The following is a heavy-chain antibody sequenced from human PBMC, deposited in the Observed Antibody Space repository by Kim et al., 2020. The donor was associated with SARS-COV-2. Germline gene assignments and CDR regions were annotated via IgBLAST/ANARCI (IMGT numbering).Heavy chain of an antibody. CDR2: ISGSGGRT. CDR3: AKETFSSGSYYFDY. J-gene: IGHJ4*02. Sequence: GGSLRLSCAASGFTFNNYAMSWVRQAPGKGLEWVSAISGSGGRTYYADSVKGRFTISRDNSKNTLYLQMNSLRAEDTAVFYCAKETFSSGSYYFDYWGQRTLVTVPS. D-gene: IGHD1-26*01. V-gene: IGHV3-23*01. CDR1: GFTFNNYA.